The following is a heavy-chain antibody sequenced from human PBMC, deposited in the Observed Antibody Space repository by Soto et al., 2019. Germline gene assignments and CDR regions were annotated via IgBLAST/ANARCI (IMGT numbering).Heavy chain of an antibody. Sequence: AGGSLRLSCAASGFTFSTHAMNWVRQAPGKGLEWVSGISGTGGSTYYADSVKGRFTISRDNSKNTLYLQMNSLRAEDTAIYYCAKDPEVVVTAPDYWGQGTLVTVSS. CDR2: ISGTGGST. CDR3: AKDPEVVVTAPDY. V-gene: IGHV3-23*01. CDR1: GFTFSTHA. J-gene: IGHJ4*02. D-gene: IGHD2-21*02.